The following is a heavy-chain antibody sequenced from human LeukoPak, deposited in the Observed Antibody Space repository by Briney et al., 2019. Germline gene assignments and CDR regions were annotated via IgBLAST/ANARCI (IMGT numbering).Heavy chain of an antibody. CDR3: ALASGQDDY. D-gene: IGHD6-25*01. CDR1: GGSISSSSYY. Sequence: PSETLSLTCTVSGGSISSSSYYWGWIRQPPGKGLEWIGSIYYSGSTYYNPSLKSRVTISVDTSKNQFSLKLSSVTAANTAVYYCALASGQDDYWGQGTLVTVSS. J-gene: IGHJ4*02. V-gene: IGHV4-39*01. CDR2: IYYSGST.